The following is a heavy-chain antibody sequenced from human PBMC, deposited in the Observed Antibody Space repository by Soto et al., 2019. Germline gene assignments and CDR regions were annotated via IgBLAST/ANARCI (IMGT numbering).Heavy chain of an antibody. CDR1: GGSISSYY. Sequence: QVQLQESGPGLVKPSETLSLTCTVSGGSISSYYWSWIRQPPGKGLEWIGYIYSSGSPTYNPSLTSRVTISVYTSKNQFSLKLSSVTAADTAVYYCARGSRGWAGVYYFDYWGQVSLVTVSS. D-gene: IGHD6-19*01. J-gene: IGHJ4*02. CDR2: IYSSGSP. V-gene: IGHV4-59*01. CDR3: ARGSRGWAGVYYFDY.